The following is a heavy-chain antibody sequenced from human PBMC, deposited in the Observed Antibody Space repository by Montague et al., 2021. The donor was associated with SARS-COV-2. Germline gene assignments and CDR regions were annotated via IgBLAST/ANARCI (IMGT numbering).Heavy chain of an antibody. V-gene: IGHV4-4*07. J-gene: IGHJ2*01. CDR2: IYTSGST. CDR1: GGSLSDYY. CDR3: ARDPLYYYDSSGLLLDWYFDL. Sequence: SETLSLTCTVYGGSLSDYYWSWIRQPAGKGLEWIGRIYTSGSTNYNPSLKSRVTISVDTSKNQFSLKLSSVTAADTAVYYCARDPLYYYDSSGLLLDWYFDLWGRGTLVTVSS. D-gene: IGHD3-22*01.